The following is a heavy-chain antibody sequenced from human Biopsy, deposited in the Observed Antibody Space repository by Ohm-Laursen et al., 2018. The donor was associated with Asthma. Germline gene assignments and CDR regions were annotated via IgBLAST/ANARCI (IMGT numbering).Heavy chain of an antibody. Sequence: LRLSCTASGFAVSRDYMFWVRQAPGKGLEWVSVIYSGGTSHTADSARGRFTISRDYSKNTLYLQMHSLRAEDTAVYYCARGDSSNWSHYYFDYWGQGTLVTVSS. CDR3: ARGDSSNWSHYYFDY. CDR1: GFAVSRDY. V-gene: IGHV3-53*01. CDR2: IYSGGTS. J-gene: IGHJ4*02. D-gene: IGHD3-22*01.